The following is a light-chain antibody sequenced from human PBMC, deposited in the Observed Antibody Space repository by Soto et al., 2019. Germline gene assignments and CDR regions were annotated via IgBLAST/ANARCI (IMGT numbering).Light chain of an antibody. Sequence: IRMTQSPSSLSASTGDRVTITCRASQGISSYLAWYQQKPGKAPKLLIYAASTLQSGVPSRFSGSGSGTDFTLTISCLQSEDFATYYCQQYYSYPWAFGQGTKVDIK. J-gene: IGKJ1*01. CDR3: QQYYSYPWA. V-gene: IGKV1-8*01. CDR2: AAS. CDR1: QGISSY.